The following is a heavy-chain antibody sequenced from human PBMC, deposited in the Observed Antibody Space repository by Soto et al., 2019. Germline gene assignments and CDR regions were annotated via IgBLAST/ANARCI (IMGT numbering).Heavy chain of an antibody. CDR1: GFTFSRYS. CDR3: ARESEDLKSNFNY. V-gene: IGHV3-21*01. CDR2: ISSTTNYI. J-gene: IGHJ4*02. Sequence: PGGSLRFSCAASGFTFSRYSMNWVRQAPGKGLEWVSSISSTTNYIYYADSMKGRFTVSRDNAKNSVYLDMNSLSAEDTAVSYFARESEDLKSNFNYWGQRTLVTFSS.